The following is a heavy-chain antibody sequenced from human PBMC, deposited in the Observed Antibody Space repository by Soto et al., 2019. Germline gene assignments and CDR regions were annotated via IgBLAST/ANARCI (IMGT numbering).Heavy chain of an antibody. V-gene: IGHV3-23*01. D-gene: IGHD1-26*01. CDR3: ASGGSASYFDF. Sequence: EVQLLESGGGLVQPGGSLRLSCAASGFTFSSYAMRWVRQAPVKGLEWVSAISGSGDSTYYEDSVKGRFTISRANSQNTLYLQINRLRGENTAVYYCASGGSASYFDFWGEGTLVTVSS. CDR1: GFTFSSYA. CDR2: ISGSGDST. J-gene: IGHJ4*03.